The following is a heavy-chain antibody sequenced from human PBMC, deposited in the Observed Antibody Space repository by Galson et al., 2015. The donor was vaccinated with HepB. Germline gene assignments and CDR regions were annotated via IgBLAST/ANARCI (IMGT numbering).Heavy chain of an antibody. D-gene: IGHD3-10*01. CDR1: GGSIISYY. CDR3: ARDRDHASGNGWFDP. Sequence: SETLSLTCAVSGGSIISYYWSWIRQPAGKGLEWIGRIYSSGSTDYTPSLRSRLTMSVDTSKNQFSLKLSSVTAADTAVYYCARDRDHASGNGWFDPWGQGTLVTVSS. CDR2: IYSSGST. J-gene: IGHJ5*02. V-gene: IGHV4-4*07.